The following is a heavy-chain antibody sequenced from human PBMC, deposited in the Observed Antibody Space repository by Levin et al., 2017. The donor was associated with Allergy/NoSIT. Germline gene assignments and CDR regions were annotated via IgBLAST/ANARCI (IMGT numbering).Heavy chain of an antibody. CDR1: GGTFSSYA. Sequence: SVKVSCKASGGTFSSYAISWVRQAPGQGLEWMGGIIPIFGTANYAQKFQGRVTITADESTSTAYMELSSLRSEDTAVYYCARDELATVTTDNYYYYGMDVWGQGTTVTVSS. V-gene: IGHV1-69*13. CDR2: IIPIFGTA. D-gene: IGHD4-11*01. J-gene: IGHJ6*02. CDR3: ARDELATVTTDNYYYYGMDV.